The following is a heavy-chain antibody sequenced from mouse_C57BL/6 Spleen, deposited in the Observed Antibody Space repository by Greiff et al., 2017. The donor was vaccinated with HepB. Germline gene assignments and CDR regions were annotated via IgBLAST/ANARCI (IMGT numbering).Heavy chain of an antibody. CDR1: GFTFSSYA. V-gene: IGHV5-4*01. CDR2: ISDGGSYT. D-gene: IGHD4-1*01. CDR3: ARVNWEGRGVFDY. J-gene: IGHJ2*01. Sequence: EVQRVESGGGLVKPGGSLKLSCAASGFTFSSYAMSWVRQTPEKRLEWVATISDGGSYTYYPDNVKGRFTISRDNAKNNLYLQMSHLKSEDTAMYDCARVNWEGRGVFDYWGQGTTLTVSS.